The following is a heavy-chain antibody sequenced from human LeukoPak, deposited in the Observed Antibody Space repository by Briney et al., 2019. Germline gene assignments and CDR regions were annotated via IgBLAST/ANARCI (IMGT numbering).Heavy chain of an antibody. D-gene: IGHD2-2*02. CDR2: ISGSGGST. V-gene: IGHV3-23*01. Sequence: SGGSLRLSCAASGFTFSSYAMSWVRQAPGKGLEWVSAISGSGGSTYYADSVKGRFTISRDNSKNTLYLQMNSLRAEDTTVFYCARGGGYCTGPSCYTFDYWGQGTLVTVSS. CDR3: ARGGGYCTGPSCYTFDY. CDR1: GFTFSSYA. J-gene: IGHJ4*02.